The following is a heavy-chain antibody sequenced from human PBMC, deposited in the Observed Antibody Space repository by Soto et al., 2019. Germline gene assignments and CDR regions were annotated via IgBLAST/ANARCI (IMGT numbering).Heavy chain of an antibody. V-gene: IGHV3-11*05. Sequence: GSLRLSCAASGFTFSRYSMSWIRQAPGKGLEWISYIIINTGDTSYADSVRGRFTISRDKAKRSVDLQMNSLTAEDTAVYYCARETWFGDSTTDYWGPGTLVTVSS. CDR3: ARETWFGDSTTDY. J-gene: IGHJ4*02. CDR2: IIINTGDT. CDR1: GFTFSRYS. D-gene: IGHD3-10*01.